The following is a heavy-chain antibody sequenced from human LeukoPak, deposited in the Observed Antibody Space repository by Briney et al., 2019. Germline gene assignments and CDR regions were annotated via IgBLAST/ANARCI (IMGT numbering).Heavy chain of an antibody. CDR3: ARRNYGTTSRWFDP. V-gene: IGHV5-51*01. Sequence: PGGSLRLSCAASGFTFTSYWIGWVRQMPGKGLEWMGIIYPGDSETRYSPSFQGQVTISVDKSINTAYLQWNSLKASDTAIYYCARRNYGTTSRWFDPWGQGTLVTVSS. D-gene: IGHD1-7*01. CDR1: GFTFTSYW. CDR2: IYPGDSET. J-gene: IGHJ5*02.